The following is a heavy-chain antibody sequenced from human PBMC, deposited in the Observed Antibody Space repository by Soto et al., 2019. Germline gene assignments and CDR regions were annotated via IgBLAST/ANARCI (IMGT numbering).Heavy chain of an antibody. J-gene: IGHJ4*02. CDR1: GFTFSNYE. CDR3: ARESIGCGGDCLDY. Sequence: AGSLRLSCAVSGFTFSNYEWKWVRKAPGKGLEWISYIDTSGDAMFYADSGKGRFAVSRDNTMNSLYLQMNSLRAEDTAAYYCARESIGCGGDCLDYWGQGTLVTVS. CDR2: IDTSGDAM. D-gene: IGHD2-21*01. V-gene: IGHV3-48*03.